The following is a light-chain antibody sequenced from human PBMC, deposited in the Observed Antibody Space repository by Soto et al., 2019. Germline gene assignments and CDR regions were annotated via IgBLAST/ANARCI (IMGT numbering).Light chain of an antibody. CDR1: QSVDSY. Sequence: EIVLTQSPATLSLSPGERATLSCRASQSVDSYVAWYQRKPGQAPSLLIYDASYRATGIPARFSGSGSGTDFTLTISSLQSEDFAVYYCQQYNNWPPYTFGQGTKVDIK. CDR2: DAS. J-gene: IGKJ2*01. V-gene: IGKV3-11*01. CDR3: QQYNNWPPYT.